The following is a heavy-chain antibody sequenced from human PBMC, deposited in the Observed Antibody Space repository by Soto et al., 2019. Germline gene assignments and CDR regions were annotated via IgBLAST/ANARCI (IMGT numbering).Heavy chain of an antibody. CDR1: GFPFSNHA. J-gene: IGHJ4*02. CDR2: INYNGGTT. V-gene: IGHV3-64D*06. D-gene: IGHD6-6*01. Sequence: VGSLRLSCSASGFPFSNHAMHWVRQAPGKGLEYVSAINYNGGTTYYIDSVKGRFTISRDNSKNTLYLQMSSLKVEDTAMYHCVTWGGIEARNLDHWGLGTLVTVSS. CDR3: VTWGGIEARNLDH.